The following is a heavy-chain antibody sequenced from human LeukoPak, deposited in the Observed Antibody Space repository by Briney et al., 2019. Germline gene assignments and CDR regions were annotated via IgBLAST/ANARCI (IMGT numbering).Heavy chain of an antibody. CDR1: GFTFSSYS. J-gene: IGHJ6*04. Sequence: GGSLRLSCAASGFTFSSYSMNWVRQAPGKGLEWVSYISSSSSSIFYADSVKGRFTISRDNAKNSLYLQMNSLRAEDTAVYYCAELGITMIGGVWGKGTTVTISS. D-gene: IGHD3-10*02. CDR2: ISSSSSSI. CDR3: AELGITMIGGV. V-gene: IGHV3-48*01.